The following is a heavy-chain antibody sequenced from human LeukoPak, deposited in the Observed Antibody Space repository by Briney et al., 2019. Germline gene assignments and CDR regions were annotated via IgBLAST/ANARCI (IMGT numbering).Heavy chain of an antibody. D-gene: IGHD3-22*01. CDR3: ASCPDSSGYLYAFDI. V-gene: IGHV3-11*01. CDR2: ISSSGSTI. CDR1: GFTFSDYY. Sequence: PRGSLRLSCAASGFTFSDYYMSWIRQAPGKGLEWVSYISSSGSTIYYADSVKGRFTISRDNAKNSLYLQMNSLRAEDTAVYYCASCPDSSGYLYAFDIWGQGTMVTVSS. J-gene: IGHJ3*02.